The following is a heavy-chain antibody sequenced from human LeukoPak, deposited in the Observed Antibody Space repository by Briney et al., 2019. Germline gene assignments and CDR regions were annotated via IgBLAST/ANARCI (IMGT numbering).Heavy chain of an antibody. V-gene: IGHV3-43*02. D-gene: IGHD4-23*01. CDR2: ISGDGFTT. CDR1: GFTFDRFA. J-gene: IGHJ4*02. Sequence: PGGSLRLSCAASGFTFDRFAMHWVRQAPGKGLEWVSLISGDGFTTYYVDSVKGRFTMSRDNSKNSLYLQMKSLRTEDTALYYCGRDHVYGGADYWGRGTLVTVSS. CDR3: GRDHVYGGADY.